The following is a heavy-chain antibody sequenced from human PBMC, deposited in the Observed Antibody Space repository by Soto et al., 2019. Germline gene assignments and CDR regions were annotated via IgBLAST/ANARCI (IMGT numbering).Heavy chain of an antibody. CDR2: ISYDGSNK. CDR3: AKDLFTTYYDILTGLYGMDV. Sequence: PGGSLRLSCAASGFTFSSYGMHWVRQAPGKGLEWVAVISYDGSNKYYADSVKGRFTISRDNSKNTLYLQMNSLRAEDTAVYYCAKDLFTTYYDILTGLYGMDVWGQGTTVTVSS. V-gene: IGHV3-30*18. CDR1: GFTFSSYG. D-gene: IGHD3-9*01. J-gene: IGHJ6*02.